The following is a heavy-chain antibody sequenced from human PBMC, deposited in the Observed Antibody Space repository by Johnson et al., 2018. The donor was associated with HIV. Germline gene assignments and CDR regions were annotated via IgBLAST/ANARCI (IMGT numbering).Heavy chain of an antibody. Sequence: MMLVESGGGVVRPGGSLRLSCVASGFTFDDYAMSWVRQAPGKGLEWVAGLNWNGGRTGYAYSVKGRFTMSRDNAKNSLFLQMNSLRAEDSALYYCVGDQGFRVGTIDDDAFEIWGQGTMVTVAP. CDR2: LNWNGGRT. CDR1: GFTFDDYA. D-gene: IGHD1-26*01. V-gene: IGHV3-20*04. J-gene: IGHJ3*02. CDR3: VGDQGFRVGTIDDDAFEI.